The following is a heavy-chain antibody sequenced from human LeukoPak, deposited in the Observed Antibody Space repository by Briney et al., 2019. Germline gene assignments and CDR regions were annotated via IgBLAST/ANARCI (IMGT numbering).Heavy chain of an antibody. CDR2: ISAYNGNT. V-gene: IGHV1-18*04. D-gene: IGHD5-12*01. CDR3: ARDKARAFDL. CDR1: GYTFTSYY. Sequence: ASVKVSCKASGYTFTSYYMHWVRQAPGQGLEWMGWISAYNGNTNYAQKLQGRVTMTTDTSTSTAYMELRSLRSDDTAVYYCARDKARAFDLWGRGTLVTVSS. J-gene: IGHJ2*01.